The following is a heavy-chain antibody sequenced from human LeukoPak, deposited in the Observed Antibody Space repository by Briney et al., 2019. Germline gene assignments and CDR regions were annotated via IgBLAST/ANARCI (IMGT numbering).Heavy chain of an antibody. CDR2: IDSGGNYI. Sequence: PGGSLRLSCAASGFTFSTYVMKWVRQAPGKGLAWVSSIDSGGNYIYYADSVKGRFTISRDNAKNSLYLQMNSLRAEDTAVYYCARETSGNYYFDSWGQGTLVTVSS. CDR1: GFTFSTYV. CDR3: ARETSGNYYFDS. V-gene: IGHV3-21*01. D-gene: IGHD1-26*01. J-gene: IGHJ4*02.